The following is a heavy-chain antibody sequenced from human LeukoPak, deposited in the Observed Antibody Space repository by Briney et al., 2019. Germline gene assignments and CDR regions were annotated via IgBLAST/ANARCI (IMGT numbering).Heavy chain of an antibody. CDR2: INHSGST. D-gene: IGHD2-8*01. V-gene: IGHV4-34*01. J-gene: IGHJ4*02. CDR1: GGSFSGYY. Sequence: SETLSLTCAVYGGSFSGYYWRWIRQPPGKGLEWIGEINHSGSTNYNPSLKSRVTISVDTSKNQFSLKLSSVTAADTAVYYCARADIVLMVSASETYYFDYWGQGTLVTVSS. CDR3: ARADIVLMVSASETYYFDY.